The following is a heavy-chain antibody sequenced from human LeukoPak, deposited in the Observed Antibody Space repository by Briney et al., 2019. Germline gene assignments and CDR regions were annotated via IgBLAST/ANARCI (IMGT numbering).Heavy chain of an antibody. CDR3: ARAVVPAAMIRTNWFDP. CDR2: INPSGGST. CDR1: GYTFTSYY. D-gene: IGHD2-2*01. Sequence: ASVKVSCKASGYTFTSYYMHWVRQAPGQGLEWMGIINPSGGSTSYAQKFQGRVTMTRDMSTSTVYMELSSLRSEDTAVYYCARAVVPAAMIRTNWFDPWGQGTLVTVSS. J-gene: IGHJ5*02. V-gene: IGHV1-46*01.